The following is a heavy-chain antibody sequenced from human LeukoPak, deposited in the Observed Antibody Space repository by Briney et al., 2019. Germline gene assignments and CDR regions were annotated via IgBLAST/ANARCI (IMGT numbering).Heavy chain of an antibody. CDR3: ARDGVYGMDV. CDR2: ISYDGSNK. V-gene: IGHV3-30*04. J-gene: IGHJ6*04. D-gene: IGHD3-16*01. Sequence: GGSLRLSCAASGFTFSSYAMHWVRQAPGKGLEWVAVISYDGSNKYYADSVKGRFTISGDNSKNTLYLQMNSLRAEDTAVYYCARDGVYGMDVWGKGTTVTVSS. CDR1: GFTFSSYA.